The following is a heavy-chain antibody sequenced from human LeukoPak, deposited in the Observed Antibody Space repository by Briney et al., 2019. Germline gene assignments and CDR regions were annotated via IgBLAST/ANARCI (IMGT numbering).Heavy chain of an antibody. CDR3: ARDLWELLLSGTGDAFDI. CDR1: GFTLSSYW. CDR2: VSLDGSTT. Sequence: GGSLRLSCAASGFTLSSYWMYWVRQAPGKGLVWVSLVSLDGSTTTYADSVKGRFTISRDNAKNTLFLQMNSLRAEDTAVYYCARDLWELLLSGTGDAFDIWGQGTMVTVSS. J-gene: IGHJ3*02. D-gene: IGHD1-26*01. V-gene: IGHV3-74*01.